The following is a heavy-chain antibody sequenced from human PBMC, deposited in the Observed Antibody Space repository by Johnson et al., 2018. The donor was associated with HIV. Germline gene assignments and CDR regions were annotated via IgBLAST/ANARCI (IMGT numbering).Heavy chain of an antibody. CDR2: INQDGSET. D-gene: IGHD4-17*01. Sequence: VQLVESGGGVVQPGGSLRLSCEASGFTFANYGMHWVRQAPGKGLEWVANINQDGSETYYVDSVKGRFTSSRDNAKNSLYLQMSSLRAEDTAVYYCARSFRDYEEDTFDIWGQGTMVTVSS. CDR1: GFTFANYG. CDR3: ARSFRDYEEDTFDI. V-gene: IGHV3-7*05. J-gene: IGHJ3*02.